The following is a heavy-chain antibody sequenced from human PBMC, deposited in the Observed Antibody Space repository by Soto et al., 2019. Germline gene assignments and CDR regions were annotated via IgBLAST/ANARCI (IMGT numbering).Heavy chain of an antibody. V-gene: IGHV1-69*13. J-gene: IGHJ5*02. CDR3: AGASDSTWYNWLDP. D-gene: IGHD5-18*01. Sequence: GASVKVSWKAPGRNFRTTGIRWVRPAPGQGLEFMGGIIPTFGTTNYAHKFRGRVTITADESTGTAYMELSSLRSDDTAVYYCAGASDSTWYNWLDPWGQGTRVTVPQ. CDR2: IIPTFGTT. CDR1: GRNFRTTG.